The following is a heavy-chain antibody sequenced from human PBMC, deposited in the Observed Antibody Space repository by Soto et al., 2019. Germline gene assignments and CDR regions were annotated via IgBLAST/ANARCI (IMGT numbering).Heavy chain of an antibody. D-gene: IGHD3-10*01. CDR1: GYTFTSYW. CDR3: ARPSRAGGSGSYPFDY. CDR2: IYPGDSDT. Sequence: PGESLKISCKASGYTFTSYWIGWVRQMPGKGLEWMGIIYPGDSDTRYSPSFQGQVTISVDKSISTAYLQWSSLKASDSAMYYCARPSRAGGSGSYPFDYWGQGTLVTVSS. V-gene: IGHV5-51*01. J-gene: IGHJ4*02.